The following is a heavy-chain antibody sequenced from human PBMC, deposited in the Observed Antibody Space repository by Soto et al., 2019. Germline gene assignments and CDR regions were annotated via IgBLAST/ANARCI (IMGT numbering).Heavy chain of an antibody. Sequence: QVQLQESGPGLVKPSGTLSLTCAVSGGSISSSNWWSWVRQPPGKGLEWIGEIYHSGSTNYNPSLKSRVTRSVDKPKNQFALKLSSVTAADTAVYYCARVSGSYYYGMDVWGQGTTVTVSS. J-gene: IGHJ6*02. V-gene: IGHV4-4*02. CDR2: IYHSGST. D-gene: IGHD1-26*01. CDR3: ARVSGSYYYGMDV. CDR1: GGSISSSNW.